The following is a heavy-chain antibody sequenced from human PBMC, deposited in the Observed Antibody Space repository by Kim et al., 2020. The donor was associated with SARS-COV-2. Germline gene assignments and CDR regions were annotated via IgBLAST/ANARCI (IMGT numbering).Heavy chain of an antibody. V-gene: IGHV3-33*06. CDR2: IWYDGSNK. Sequence: GGSLRLSCAASGFTFSSYGMHWVRQAPGKGLEWVAVIWYDGSNKYYADSVKGRFTISRDNSKNTLYLQMSSLRAEDTAVYYCAKDPRYCSGGSCYDVYYYYGMDVWGQGTTVTVSS. CDR3: AKDPRYCSGGSCYDVYYYYGMDV. CDR1: GFTFSSYG. J-gene: IGHJ6*02. D-gene: IGHD2-15*01.